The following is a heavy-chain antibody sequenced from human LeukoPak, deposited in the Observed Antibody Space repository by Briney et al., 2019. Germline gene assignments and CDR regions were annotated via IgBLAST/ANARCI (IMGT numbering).Heavy chain of an antibody. D-gene: IGHD3-9*01. CDR2: INSDGRST. J-gene: IGHJ4*02. CDR1: GFTFSRYW. CDR3: VRGADTGYSSNS. Sequence: GGSLRLSCAASGFTFSRYWMHWVRQAPGKGLVWVSRINSDGRSTNYADSVKGRFSISRDNAENTLYLQMNSLRVEDTAVYYCVRGADTGYSSNSWGQGTLVTVSS. V-gene: IGHV3-74*01.